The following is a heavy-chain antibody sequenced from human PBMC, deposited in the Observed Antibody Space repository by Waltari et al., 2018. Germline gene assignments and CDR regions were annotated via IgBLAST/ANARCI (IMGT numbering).Heavy chain of an antibody. CDR2: IHPISGGR. D-gene: IGHD3-16*02. Sequence: QVQLVQSGAEVNKPGASVKVSCRASGYTFTDYYIHWVRQAPGQGLEWMGWIHPISGGRNYAQNFQGGVTMTRDTSISTAYLELSGLLSDDTAVYYCARVDRRRVVGPISFLCFFDYWGQGTLVTVSS. CDR1: GYTFTDYY. J-gene: IGHJ4*02. V-gene: IGHV1-2*02. CDR3: ARVDRRRVVGPISFLCFFDY.